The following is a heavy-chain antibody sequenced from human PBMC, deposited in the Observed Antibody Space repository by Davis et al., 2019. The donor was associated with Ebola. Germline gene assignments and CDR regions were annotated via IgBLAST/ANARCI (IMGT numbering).Heavy chain of an antibody. CDR3: ARMTTVVTPDY. D-gene: IGHD4-23*01. J-gene: IGHJ4*02. CDR1: GGSISSYY. V-gene: IGHV4-59*01. Sequence: PSETLSLTCTVSGGSISSYYWSWIRQPPGKGLEWIGYIYYSGSTNYNPSLKSRVTISVDTSKNQFSLKLSSVTAADTAVYYCARMTTVVTPDYWGQGTLVTVSS. CDR2: IYYSGST.